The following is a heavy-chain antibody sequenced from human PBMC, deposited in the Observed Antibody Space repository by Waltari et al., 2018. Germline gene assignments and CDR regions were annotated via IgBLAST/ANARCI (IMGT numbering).Heavy chain of an antibody. CDR2: FDPKDAET. D-gene: IGHD7-27*01. Sequence: QVQLVQSGAEVKKPGASVKVSCKVSGYSLTALSMHWVRQAPGKGLEWMGGFDPKDAETIYAQNFQGRVAMTEDTSTDTAYIDLTSLTSEDTAIYYCTTFNWGHDAFDLWGQGILVTVSS. CDR3: TTFNWGHDAFDL. J-gene: IGHJ3*01. V-gene: IGHV1-24*01. CDR1: GYSLTALS.